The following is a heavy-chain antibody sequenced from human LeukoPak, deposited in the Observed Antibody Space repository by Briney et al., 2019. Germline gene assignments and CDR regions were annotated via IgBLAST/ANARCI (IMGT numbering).Heavy chain of an antibody. CDR3: ASCRQNSPEAFYYYYYMDV. J-gene: IGHJ6*03. CDR2: IIPIFGTA. V-gene: IGHV1-69*05. CDR1: GGTFSSYA. Sequence: GASVKVSCKASGGTFSSYAISWVRQAPGQGLEWMGGIIPIFGTANYAQKFQGRVTITTDESTSTAYMELSSLRSEDTAVYYCASCRQNSPEAFYYYYYMDVWGKGTTVTVSS. D-gene: IGHD2-21*01.